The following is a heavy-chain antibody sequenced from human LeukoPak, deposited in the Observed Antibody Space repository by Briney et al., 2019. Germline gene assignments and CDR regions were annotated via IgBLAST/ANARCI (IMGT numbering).Heavy chain of an antibody. CDR3: ASGGYSFGY. D-gene: IGHD5-18*01. J-gene: IGHJ4*02. V-gene: IGHV3-7*05. CDR1: GFSFSNYW. Sequence: PGGSLRLSCAASGFSFSNYWMNWGRQAPGKGLEWVANIKQDGSEKYYVDSVKGRFTISRDNAKNSLYLQMNSLRAEDTAVYYCASGGYSFGYWGQGTLVTVSS. CDR2: IKQDGSEK.